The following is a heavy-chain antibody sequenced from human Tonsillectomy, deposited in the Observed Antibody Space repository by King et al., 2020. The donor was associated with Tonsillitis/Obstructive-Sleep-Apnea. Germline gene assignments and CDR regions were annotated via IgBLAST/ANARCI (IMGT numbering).Heavy chain of an antibody. J-gene: IGHJ4*02. CDR1: GNAFSNYA. CDR3: ARAEWERDSLDY. D-gene: IGHD1-26*01. CDR2: IIPLVAKA. V-gene: IGHV1-69*10. Sequence: QLVQSGAEMMQPGSSVRVSCKTSGNAFSNYAISCVRQAPGQGLEWMGGIIPLVAKANYAQKFRGRVTITADRSTSTAYMEVTSLTYDDTAVYYCARAEWERDSLDYWGQGTLVTVSS.